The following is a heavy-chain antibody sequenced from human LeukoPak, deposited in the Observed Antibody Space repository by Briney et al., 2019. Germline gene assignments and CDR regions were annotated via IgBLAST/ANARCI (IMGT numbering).Heavy chain of an antibody. CDR3: ARDRETVGATIGFDY. D-gene: IGHD1-26*01. CDR1: GFTFSNFA. V-gene: IGHV3-30-3*01. Sequence: PGRSLRLSCAASGFTFSNFAMHRVRQAPGKGLEWVAVISYDGNNKYYADTVKGRFTISRDNSKNTLYLQMNSLRAEDTAVYYCARDRETVGATIGFDYWGQGTLVAVSS. J-gene: IGHJ4*02. CDR2: ISYDGNNK.